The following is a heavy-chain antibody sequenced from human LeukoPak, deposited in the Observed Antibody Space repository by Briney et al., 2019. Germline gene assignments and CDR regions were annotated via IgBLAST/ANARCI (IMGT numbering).Heavy chain of an antibody. J-gene: IGHJ5*02. CDR1: GGSFSGYY. Sequence: PSETLSLTCAVSGGSFSGYYWSWIRQPPGKGLEWIGEINHSGSTNYNPSLKSRVTISVDTSKNQFSLKLSSVTAADTAVYYCARGGVPYGYYYWFDPWGQGTLVTVSS. V-gene: IGHV4-34*01. D-gene: IGHD4-17*01. CDR2: INHSGST. CDR3: ARGGVPYGYYYWFDP.